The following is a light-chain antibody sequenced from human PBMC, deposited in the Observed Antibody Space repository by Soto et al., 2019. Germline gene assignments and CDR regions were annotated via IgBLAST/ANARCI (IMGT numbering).Light chain of an antibody. V-gene: IGLV2-23*01. CDR2: EGS. J-gene: IGLJ2*01. Sequence: QSVLTQPASVSGSPGQSITISCTGTSSDVGSYNLVSWYQQHPGKAPKLIIYEGSKRPPGVSSRFSDSTSGNTASLTISGLQAEDEADYYCCSYAGSSTLFGGGTKVT. CDR1: SSDVGSYNL. CDR3: CSYAGSSTL.